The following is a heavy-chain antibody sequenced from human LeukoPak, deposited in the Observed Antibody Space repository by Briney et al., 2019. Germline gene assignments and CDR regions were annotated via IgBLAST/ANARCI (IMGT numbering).Heavy chain of an antibody. D-gene: IGHD3-22*01. CDR2: ISYDGSNK. J-gene: IGHJ4*02. CDR1: GFTFSSYG. V-gene: IGHV3-30*03. CDR3: ASQAGGYYDSSGYCPDY. Sequence: GGSLRLSCAASGFTFSSYGMHWVRQAPGKGLEWVAVISYDGSNKYYADSVKGRFTISRDNSKNTLYLQMNSLRAEDTAVYYCASQAGGYYDSSGYCPDYWGQGTLVTVSS.